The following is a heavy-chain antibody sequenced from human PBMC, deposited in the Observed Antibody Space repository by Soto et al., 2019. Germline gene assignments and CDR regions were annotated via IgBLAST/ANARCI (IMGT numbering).Heavy chain of an antibody. CDR2: IYHSGST. D-gene: IGHD3-9*01. CDR1: GDSITGDNW. Sequence: PSETLSLTCAVSGDSITGDNWWSWVRQPPGKGLEWIGEIYHSGSTNYNPSLKSRVTISVDKSKNQFSLKLSSVTAADTAVYYCARARVAYGYDILTGYYTFDYWGQGTLVTVSS. V-gene: IGHV4-4*02. J-gene: IGHJ4*02. CDR3: ARARVAYGYDILTGYYTFDY.